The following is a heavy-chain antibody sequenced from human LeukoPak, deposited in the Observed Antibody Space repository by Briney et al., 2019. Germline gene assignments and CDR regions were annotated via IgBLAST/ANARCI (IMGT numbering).Heavy chain of an antibody. CDR1: GFTFSNHF. D-gene: IGHD3-22*01. Sequence: GGSLRLSCAASGFTFSNHFMDWGRQAPGKGLEWVGFIRSNAYGGTTEFAASVKGRFTMSRDDSKSIAYLQMNSLKTEDTAVYYCSRNDRPDSSGYFITPDYWGQGTLVTVSS. CDR3: SRNDRPDSSGYFITPDY. V-gene: IGHV3-49*04. CDR2: IRSNAYGGTT. J-gene: IGHJ4*02.